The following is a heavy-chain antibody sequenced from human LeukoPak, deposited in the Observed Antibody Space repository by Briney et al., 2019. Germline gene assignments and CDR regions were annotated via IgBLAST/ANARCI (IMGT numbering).Heavy chain of an antibody. D-gene: IGHD2-21*01. CDR1: GFTFGDYY. CDR2: ISTSGYT. J-gene: IGHJ6*02. Sequence: GGSLRLSCAASGFTFGDYYMSWIRQAPGKGLECVSYISTSGYTYHADSVKGRFTISRDNAKNSLNLQMNSLGAEDTAVYYCASDIPQSYYYGMDVWGQGTTVTVSS. V-gene: IGHV3-11*05. CDR3: ASDIPQSYYYGMDV.